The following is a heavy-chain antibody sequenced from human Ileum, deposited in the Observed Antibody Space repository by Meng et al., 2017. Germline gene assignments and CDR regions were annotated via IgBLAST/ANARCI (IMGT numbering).Heavy chain of an antibody. CDR1: GGSFSGYY. CDR3: ARGAWLVRGVIISSFDY. V-gene: IGHV4-34*01. CDR2: IHHSGST. D-gene: IGHD3-10*01. Sequence: HVPLQQWSAGLLTPSKTLSLTSAVYGGSFSGYYWSWIGQAPEKGLEWIGEIHHSGSTNCNPSLKSRATTSVDTSKNQFSLKLTSVTAADTAVYYCARGAWLVRGVIISSFDYWGQGALVTVSS. J-gene: IGHJ4*02.